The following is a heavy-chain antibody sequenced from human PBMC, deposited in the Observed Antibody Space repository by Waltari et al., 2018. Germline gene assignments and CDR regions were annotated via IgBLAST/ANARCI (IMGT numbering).Heavy chain of an antibody. V-gene: IGHV3-21*01. CDR1: GFTFSSYS. CDR2: ISSSSSYI. D-gene: IGHD2-2*01. J-gene: IGHJ3*02. Sequence: EVQLVESGGGLVKPGGSLRLSCAASGFTFSSYSMNWVRQAPGKGLEWISSISSSSSYIYYADSVKGRFTISRDNAKNSLYLQMNSLRAEDTAVYYCARPANDAFDIWGQGTMVTVSS. CDR3: ARPANDAFDI.